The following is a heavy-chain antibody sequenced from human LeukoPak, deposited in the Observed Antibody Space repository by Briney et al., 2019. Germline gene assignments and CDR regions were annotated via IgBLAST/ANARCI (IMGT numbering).Heavy chain of an antibody. Sequence: ASVKVSCKASGYTFTNYYMHWVRQAPGQGLEWVGIINPGGGNTNYPPKFQGRVTMTRDTSTSTVYMELSSLRSDDTAVYYCARERSGAFWFDPWGQGTLVTVSS. J-gene: IGHJ5*02. CDR3: ARERSGAFWFDP. CDR1: GYTFTNYY. V-gene: IGHV1-46*01. CDR2: INPGGGNT. D-gene: IGHD2-15*01.